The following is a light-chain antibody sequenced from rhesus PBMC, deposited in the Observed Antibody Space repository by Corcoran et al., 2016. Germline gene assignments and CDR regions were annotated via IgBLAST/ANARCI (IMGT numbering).Light chain of an antibody. CDR1: QGISNY. V-gene: IGKV1S14*01. CDR2: SAS. Sequence: DIQMTQSPSSLSASVGDTVTITCRASQGISNYLAWYQQKPGKTPRPLIYSASSLESGVPSRFRGSGSGRNFTLTSRGLQPEDCATYYCQQHNSYPRTFGQGTKVEIK. CDR3: QQHNSYPRT. J-gene: IGKJ1*01.